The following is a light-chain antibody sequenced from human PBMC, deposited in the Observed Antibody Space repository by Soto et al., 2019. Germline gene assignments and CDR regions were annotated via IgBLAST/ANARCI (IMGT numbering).Light chain of an antibody. CDR2: ENN. CDR3: ETWDSSLSAGV. Sequence: QSVLTQPPSVSAAPGQKVTISCSGSSSNIGNNYVSWYQQLPGTAPKLLIYENNKRPSGIPDRFSGSKSGTSATLGITGLQTGDEDDYYCETWDSSLSAGVFGGGTKLTVL. J-gene: IGLJ3*02. CDR1: SSNIGNNY. V-gene: IGLV1-51*02.